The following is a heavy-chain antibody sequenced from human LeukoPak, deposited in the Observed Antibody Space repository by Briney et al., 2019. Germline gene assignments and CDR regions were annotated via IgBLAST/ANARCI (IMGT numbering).Heavy chain of an antibody. CDR1: EFTFSSYS. D-gene: IGHD1-26*01. CDR2: ISTSGSAM. V-gene: IGHV3-48*02. Sequence: GGSLRLSCAASEFTFSSYSMNWVRQAPGKGLEWVSHISTSGSAMYYADSVKGRFTISRDNAKDSLYLQMNSLRDEDTAVYYCASSGSYRFDYWGQGTLVTVSS. J-gene: IGHJ4*02. CDR3: ASSGSYRFDY.